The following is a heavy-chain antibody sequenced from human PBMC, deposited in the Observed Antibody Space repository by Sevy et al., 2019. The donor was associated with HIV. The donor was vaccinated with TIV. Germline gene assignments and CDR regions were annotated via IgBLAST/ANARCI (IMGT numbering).Heavy chain of an antibody. J-gene: IGHJ4*02. CDR3: VKELASYDYVWGSYRPRVFDY. CDR2: ISSNGGST. CDR1: GFTFSSYA. Sequence: GGSLRLSCSASGFTFSSYAMHWVRQAPGKGLEYVSAISSNGGSTYYADSVKGRFTISRDNSKNTLYLQMSSLRAEDTAVYYCVKELASYDYVWGSYRPRVFDYWGQGTLVTVSS. V-gene: IGHV3-64D*06. D-gene: IGHD3-16*02.